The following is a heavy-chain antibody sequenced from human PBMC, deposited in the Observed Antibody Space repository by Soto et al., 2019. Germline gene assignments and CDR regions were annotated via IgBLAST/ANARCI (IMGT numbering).Heavy chain of an antibody. J-gene: IGHJ4*02. CDR1: GYTFTSYG. D-gene: IGHD3-3*01. CDR3: ARVRDFWSGHPFDY. V-gene: IGHV1-18*01. Sequence: QVQLVQSGAEVKKPGASVKVSCKASGYTFTSYGISWVRQAPGQGLEWMGWISAHNGNTNYAQKLQGRVTVTTDTSTSTAYMELRRLRSADTAVFYCARVRDFWSGHPFDYWGQGTLVTVSS. CDR2: ISAHNGNT.